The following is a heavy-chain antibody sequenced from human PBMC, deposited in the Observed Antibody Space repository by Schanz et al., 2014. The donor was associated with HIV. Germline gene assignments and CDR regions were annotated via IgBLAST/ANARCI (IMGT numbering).Heavy chain of an antibody. D-gene: IGHD4-17*01. CDR2: IKEDGSVK. Sequence: QVQLVESGGGVVQPGRSLRLSCAASGFTFSSYGMHWVRQAPGKGLEWVANIKEDGSVKGEVDSVKGRFTISRDNSKNTLYLQMNSLRGEDTAVYYCATAAVTDYSDNWGQGTLVTVSS. CDR3: ATAAVTDYSDN. CDR1: GFTFSSYG. J-gene: IGHJ4*02. V-gene: IGHV3-33*05.